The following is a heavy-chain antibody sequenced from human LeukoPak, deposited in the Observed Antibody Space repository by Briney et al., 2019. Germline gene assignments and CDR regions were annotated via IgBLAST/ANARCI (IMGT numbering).Heavy chain of an antibody. J-gene: IGHJ3*01. D-gene: IGHD3-22*01. Sequence: SETLSLTCTVSGGSISSSYWGWIRQPPGKGLEWIGYIYYIGNTNFIPSLKTRVAISVDTSMNPFSLTLTSVTAADTAVYYCAHGMSYSDTSGPGGYAFDVWGQGTLVTVSS. CDR3: AHGMSYSDTSGPGGYAFDV. V-gene: IGHV4-59*01. CDR1: GGSISSSY. CDR2: IYYIGNT.